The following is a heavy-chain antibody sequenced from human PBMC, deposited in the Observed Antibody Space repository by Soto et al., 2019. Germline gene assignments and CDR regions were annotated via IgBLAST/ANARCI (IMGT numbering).Heavy chain of an antibody. D-gene: IGHD1-1*01. CDR1: GFTFSNYW. Sequence: EVQLVESGGDLVQPGGSLRLSCAASGFTFSNYWMHWVRQAPGKGLVWVSRINTDGSTTLYADSVKGRFTISRDNAKNTLYLQMNSLRAEDTAIYYCAREGVGYGNWGQGTLVAVSS. J-gene: IGHJ4*02. CDR2: INTDGSTT. CDR3: AREGVGYGN. V-gene: IGHV3-74*01.